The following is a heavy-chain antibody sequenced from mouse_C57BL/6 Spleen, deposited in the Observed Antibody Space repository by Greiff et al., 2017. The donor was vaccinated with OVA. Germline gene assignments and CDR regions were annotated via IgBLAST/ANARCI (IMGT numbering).Heavy chain of an antibody. CDR1: GFSLTSYG. CDR3: ARTGYYSNYEYAMDY. V-gene: IGHV2-2*01. D-gene: IGHD2-5*01. Sequence: VKLVESGPGLVQPSQSLSITCTVSGFSLTSYGVHWVRQSPGKGLEWLGVIWSGGSTDYNAAFISRLSISQANSKSQVFFKMNSLQAVETARYYCARTGYYSNYEYAMDYWGQGTSVTVSS. J-gene: IGHJ4*01. CDR2: IWSGGST.